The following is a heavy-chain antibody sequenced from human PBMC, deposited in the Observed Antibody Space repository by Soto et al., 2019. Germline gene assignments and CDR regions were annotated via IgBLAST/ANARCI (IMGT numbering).Heavy chain of an antibody. J-gene: IGHJ6*02. CDR2: ISSSGSTI. Sequence: PGGSPRLSCAASGFTFSSYEMNWVRQAPGKGLEWVSYISSSGSTIYYADSVKGRFTISRDNAKNSLYLQMNSLRAEDTAVYYCARESLYCSGGSCYSVGYYYYGMDVWGQGTTVTVSS. CDR3: ARESLYCSGGSCYSVGYYYYGMDV. CDR1: GFTFSSYE. D-gene: IGHD2-15*01. V-gene: IGHV3-48*03.